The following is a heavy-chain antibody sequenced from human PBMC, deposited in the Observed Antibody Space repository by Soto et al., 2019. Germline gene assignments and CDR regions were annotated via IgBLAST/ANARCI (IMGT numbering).Heavy chain of an antibody. CDR3: AKDTDYDFWSGYYYYYYYYGMDV. CDR1: GLTFSTYD. Sequence: HPGGSLRLSCAASGLTFSTYDMHRVRQAPGKGLEWVALIWSDGSRTFYADSVKGRFTISRDNSKNTLYLQMNSLRAEDTAVYYCAKDTDYDFWSGYYYYYYYYGMDVWGQGTTVTVSS. D-gene: IGHD3-3*01. V-gene: IGHV3-30*02. J-gene: IGHJ6*02. CDR2: IWSDGSRT.